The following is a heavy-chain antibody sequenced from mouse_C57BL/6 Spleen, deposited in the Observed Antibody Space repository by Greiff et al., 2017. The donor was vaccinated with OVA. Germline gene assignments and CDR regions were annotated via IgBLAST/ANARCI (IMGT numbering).Heavy chain of an antibody. Sequence: VQLQQSGPELVKPGASVKMSCKASGYTFTDYNMHWVKQSHGKSLEWIGYINPNNGGTSYNQKFKGKATLTVNKSSSTAYMELRSLTSEDSAVYYCAREGRGYYVYYYAMDYWGQGTSVTVSS. J-gene: IGHJ4*01. CDR2: INPNNGGT. CDR3: AREGRGYYVYYYAMDY. D-gene: IGHD2-3*01. V-gene: IGHV1-22*01. CDR1: GYTFTDYN.